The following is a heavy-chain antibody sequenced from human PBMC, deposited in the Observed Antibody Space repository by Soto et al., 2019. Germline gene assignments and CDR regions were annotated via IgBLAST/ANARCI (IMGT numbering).Heavy chain of an antibody. CDR3: ARSGDNYKLLDY. D-gene: IGHD1-1*01. Sequence: QVQLVESGGGLVKPGGSLRLSCEGSGFTFSDYYMSWIRQAPGKGLEWISYSSNSGTFTKYADSVKGRFSISRDNTKNLLLLQMNSLRAEDTALYYCARSGDNYKLLDYWGQGTPVTVSS. CDR2: SSNSGTFT. V-gene: IGHV3-11*06. CDR1: GFTFSDYY. J-gene: IGHJ4*02.